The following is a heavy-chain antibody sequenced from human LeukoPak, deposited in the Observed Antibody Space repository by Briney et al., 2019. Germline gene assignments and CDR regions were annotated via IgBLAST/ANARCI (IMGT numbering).Heavy chain of an antibody. J-gene: IGHJ4*02. D-gene: IGHD1-1*01. Sequence: GGSLRLSCAASGFTFTSIAMTWVRHAPGKGLEWVSTIRGTGDSTHYADSVKGRFIISRDKSKNMLYLQMNGLRAEDTAIYYCAKGQELDDGVFDSWGQGTLVTVSS. V-gene: IGHV3-23*01. CDR1: GFTFTSIA. CDR3: AKGQELDDGVFDS. CDR2: IRGTGDST.